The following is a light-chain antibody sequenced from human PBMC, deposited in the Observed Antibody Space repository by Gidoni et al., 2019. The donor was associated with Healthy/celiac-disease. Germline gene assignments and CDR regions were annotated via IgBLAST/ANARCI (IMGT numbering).Light chain of an antibody. CDR2: AVS. Sequence: QSARTQPAPLSGSPGQSITISCTGTSSDVAGYHYVSWYQPHPGKAPKLLFYAVSNRPSGVSNRFSGSQSGNTASLTISGLQAEDEAAYYCSSYTSSSTYVFGTGTTVTVL. J-gene: IGLJ1*01. CDR3: SSYTSSSTYV. V-gene: IGLV2-14*01. CDR1: SSDVAGYHY.